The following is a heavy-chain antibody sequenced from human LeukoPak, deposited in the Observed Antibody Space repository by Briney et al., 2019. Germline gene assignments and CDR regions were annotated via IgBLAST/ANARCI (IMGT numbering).Heavy chain of an antibody. CDR1: GYTFTSYY. Sequence: ASVKVSCKASGYTFTSYYMHWVRQAPGQGLEWMGIINPSRGSTSYAQKFQGRVTITRDMSTSTDYMELSSLRSEDTAVYYCARDNSVEDTAWWFDPWGQGTLVTVSS. V-gene: IGHV1-46*01. D-gene: IGHD4-23*01. CDR2: INPSRGST. CDR3: ARDNSVEDTAWWFDP. J-gene: IGHJ5*02.